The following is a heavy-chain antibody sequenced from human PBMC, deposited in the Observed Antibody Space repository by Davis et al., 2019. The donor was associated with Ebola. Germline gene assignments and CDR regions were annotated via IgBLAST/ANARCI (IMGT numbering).Heavy chain of an antibody. CDR2: INHSGST. V-gene: IGHV4-34*01. CDR1: GGSFSGYY. Sequence: SETLSLTCAVYGGSFSGYYWSWIRQPPGKGLEWIGEINHSGSTNYSPSLKSRVTISVDTSKNQFSLKLSSVTAADTAVYYCNGVVIIRGSWFDPWGQGTLVTVSS. CDR3: NGVVIIRGSWFDP. J-gene: IGHJ5*02. D-gene: IGHD3-3*01.